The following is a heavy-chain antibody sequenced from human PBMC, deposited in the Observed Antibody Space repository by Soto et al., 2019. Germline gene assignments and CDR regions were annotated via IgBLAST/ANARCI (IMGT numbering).Heavy chain of an antibody. D-gene: IGHD3-10*01. V-gene: IGHV1-24*01. CDR2: FDPEDGET. J-gene: IGHJ6*02. Sequence: ASVKVSCKVSGYTLTELSMHWVRQAPGKGLEWMGGFDPEDGETIYAQKFQGRVTMTEDTSTDTAYMELSSLRSEDTAVYYCATESPRVTMGKNYYYYGMDVWGQGTTVTVSS. CDR1: GYTLTELS. CDR3: ATESPRVTMGKNYYYYGMDV.